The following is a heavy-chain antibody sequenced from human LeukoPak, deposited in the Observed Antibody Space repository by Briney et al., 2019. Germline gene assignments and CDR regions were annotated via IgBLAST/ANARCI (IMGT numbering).Heavy chain of an antibody. Sequence: PSETLSLTCAVYGGSFSGYYWSWIRQPPGKGLEWIGEINHSGSTNYNPSLESRVTISEDTSKNQFSLMLRSVTAADTAVYFCARQASDYFYYYMDVWGKGTTVTVSS. V-gene: IGHV4-34*01. CDR2: INHSGST. CDR3: ARQASDYFYYYMDV. J-gene: IGHJ6*03. CDR1: GGSFSGYY.